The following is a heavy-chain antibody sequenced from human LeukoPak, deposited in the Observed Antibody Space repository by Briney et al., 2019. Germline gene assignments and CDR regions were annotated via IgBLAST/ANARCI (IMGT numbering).Heavy chain of an antibody. D-gene: IGHD3-10*01. J-gene: IGHJ5*02. CDR2: IYRSGST. CDR3: ARAGPWQIDP. CDR1: GGSISSGGYS. Sequence: PSETLSLTCAVSGGSISSGGYSWSWIRQPPGKGLEWIGYIYRSGSTYYNPSLKSRVTISVDRSKNQFSLKLSSVTAADTAVYYCARAGPWQIDPWGQGTLVTVSS. V-gene: IGHV4-30-2*01.